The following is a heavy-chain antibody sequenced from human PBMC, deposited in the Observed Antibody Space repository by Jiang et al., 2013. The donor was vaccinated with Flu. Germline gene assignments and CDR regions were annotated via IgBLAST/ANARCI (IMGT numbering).Heavy chain of an antibody. CDR1: GFTFSNYA. CDR2: LVLVGVA. V-gene: IGHV3-23*01. Sequence: CAASGFTFSNYAGELGPPGSRGRGWSGSHLLVLVGVANTTQTPVRGRLTISRDNSRNTLFLQMNSLRAEDTAIYYCAKVKSEGDYDFWSGSSVYWYFDIWGRGTAVTVSS. D-gene: IGHD3-3*01. CDR3: AKVKSEGDYDFWSGSSVYWYFDI. J-gene: IGHJ2*01.